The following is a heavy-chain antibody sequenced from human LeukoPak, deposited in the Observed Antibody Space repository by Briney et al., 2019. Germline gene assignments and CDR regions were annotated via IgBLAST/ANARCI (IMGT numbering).Heavy chain of an antibody. J-gene: IGHJ6*03. V-gene: IGHV1-18*01. D-gene: IGHD6-13*01. Sequence: GASVKASCKTSGFTFTSYGISWVRQAPGQGLEWVGWISGYNGNTNYAQKLQGRVTMTTDTSTSTAYMELRSLRSDDTAVYYCARVREDSSSWRYYYYYMDVWGKGTTVTVSS. CDR2: ISGYNGNT. CDR1: GFTFTSYG. CDR3: ARVREDSSSWRYYYYYMDV.